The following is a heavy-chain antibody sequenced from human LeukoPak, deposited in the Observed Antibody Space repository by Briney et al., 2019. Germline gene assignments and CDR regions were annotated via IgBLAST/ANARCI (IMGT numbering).Heavy chain of an antibody. V-gene: IGHV4-31*03. D-gene: IGHD3-22*01. CDR2: IYYSGST. J-gene: IGHJ4*02. CDR3: ARVFGYYDSSGYIFDY. Sequence: SETLSLTCTVSGGSISSGGYYRSWIRQHPGKGLEWIGYIYYSGSTYYNPSLKSRVTISVDTSKNQFSLKLSSVTAADTAVYYCARVFGYYDSSGYIFDYWGQGTLVTVSS. CDR1: GGSISSGGYY.